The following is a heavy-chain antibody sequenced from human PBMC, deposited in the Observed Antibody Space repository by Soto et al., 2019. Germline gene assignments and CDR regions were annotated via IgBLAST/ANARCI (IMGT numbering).Heavy chain of an antibody. J-gene: IGHJ5*02. Sequence: SETLSLTCTVSGGSISSGDYYWSWIRQPPGKGLEWIGYIYYSGSTYYNPSLKSRVTISVDTSKNQFSLKLSSVTAADTAVYYCARGRYSGYARPFDPWGQGTLVTSPQ. D-gene: IGHD5-12*01. CDR3: ARGRYSGYARPFDP. CDR2: IYYSGST. V-gene: IGHV4-30-4*01. CDR1: GGSISSGDYY.